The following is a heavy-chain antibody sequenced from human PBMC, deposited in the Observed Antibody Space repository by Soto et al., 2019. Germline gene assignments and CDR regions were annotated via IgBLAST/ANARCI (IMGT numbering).Heavy chain of an antibody. CDR3: ARDRDWNRYFDY. V-gene: IGHV3-21*01. D-gene: IGHD1-1*01. J-gene: IGHJ4*02. Sequence: GSLRLSCAASGFTFSSYSMNWVRQAPGKGLEWVSSISSRSSYIYYADSVKGRFTISRDNAKNSLYLQMNSLRAEDTAVYYCARDRDWNRYFDYWGQGTLVTVSS. CDR1: GFTFSSYS. CDR2: ISSRSSYI.